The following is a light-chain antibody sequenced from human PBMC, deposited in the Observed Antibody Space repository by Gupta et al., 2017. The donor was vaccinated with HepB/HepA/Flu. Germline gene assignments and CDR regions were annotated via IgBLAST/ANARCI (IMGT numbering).Light chain of an antibody. V-gene: IGKV3-15*01. CDR2: GAS. CDR1: QSVSSN. J-gene: IGKJ1*01. CDR3: QQYNNWPPWT. Sequence: EIVMTQSPATLSVSPGERATLSCRASQSVSSNLAWYQQKPGQAPRLLIYGASTRATGIPARFSGSGSGTEFTLTISSRQSEDFAVYYCQQYNNWPPWTFDQGTKVEIK.